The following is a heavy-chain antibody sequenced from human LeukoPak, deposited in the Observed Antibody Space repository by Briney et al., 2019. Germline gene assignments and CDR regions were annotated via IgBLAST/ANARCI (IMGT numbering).Heavy chain of an antibody. Sequence: SQTLSLTCAISGDSVSSNSAAWNWIRQSPSRGLEWLGRTYYRSKWYNDYAVSVKGRITINPDTSKNQFSLQLNSVTPEDTAVYYCARAAGRLRRITGTNRHYYYYYGMDVWGQGTTVTVSS. J-gene: IGHJ6*02. CDR3: ARAAGRLRRITGTNRHYYYYYGMDV. V-gene: IGHV6-1*01. CDR2: TYYRSKWYN. D-gene: IGHD1/OR15-1a*01. CDR1: GDSVSSNSAA.